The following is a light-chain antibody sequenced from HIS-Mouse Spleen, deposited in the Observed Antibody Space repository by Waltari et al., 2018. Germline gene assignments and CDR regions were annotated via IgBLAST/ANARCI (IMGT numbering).Light chain of an antibody. J-gene: IGLJ2*01. V-gene: IGLV3-21*03. CDR1: NIGSKS. CDR3: QVWDSSSDHVV. CDR2: DGS. Sequence: SYVLSQPPSVSVAPGKTARITCGGNNIGSKSVHWYQQKPGQAPVLVVYDGSDRPSGIPERLSGSNSGNTATLTISRVEAVDEADYYCQVWDSSSDHVVFGGGTKLTVL.